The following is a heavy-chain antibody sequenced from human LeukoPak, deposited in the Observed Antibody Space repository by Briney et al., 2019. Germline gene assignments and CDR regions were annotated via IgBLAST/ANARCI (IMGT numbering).Heavy chain of an antibody. J-gene: IGHJ4*02. CDR2: ISGSDDTT. Sequence: PGGSLRLSCAGSGFTLSTYAMSWVRQAPGKGLEWVSGISGSDDTTYYADSVKGRFTISRDNSKKTLYLQMNSLRAEDTAVYYCARADFLAAAGPFDYWGQGTLVTVSS. V-gene: IGHV3-23*01. CDR3: ARADFLAAAGPFDY. CDR1: GFTLSTYA. D-gene: IGHD6-13*01.